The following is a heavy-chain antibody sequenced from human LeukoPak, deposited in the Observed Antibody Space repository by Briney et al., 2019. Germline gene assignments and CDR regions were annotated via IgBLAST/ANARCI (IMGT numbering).Heavy chain of an antibody. V-gene: IGHV4-61*02. Sequence: SETLSLTCTVSGGSISSGSYYWSWIRQPAGKGLEWIGRIYTSGSTNYNPSLKSRVTISVDTSKNQFSLKLSSVTAADTAVYYCARAVRFLEWSTPRSYYFDYWGQGTLVTVSS. CDR3: ARAVRFLEWSTPRSYYFDY. CDR1: GGSISSGSYY. CDR2: IYTSGST. D-gene: IGHD3-3*01. J-gene: IGHJ4*02.